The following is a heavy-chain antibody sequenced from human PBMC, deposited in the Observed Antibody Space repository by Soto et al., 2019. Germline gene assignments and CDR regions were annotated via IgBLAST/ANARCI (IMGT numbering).Heavy chain of an antibody. CDR1: GFTFSSYW. Sequence: AGGSLRLSCAASGFTFSSYWMSWVRQAPGKGLEWVANIKQDGSEKYYVDSVKGRFTISRDNAKNSLYLQMNSLRAEDTAVYYCARTGGSYRGGYYYYGMDVWGQGTTVTVSS. CDR2: IKQDGSEK. V-gene: IGHV3-7*01. D-gene: IGHD1-26*01. J-gene: IGHJ6*02. CDR3: ARTGGSYRGGYYYYGMDV.